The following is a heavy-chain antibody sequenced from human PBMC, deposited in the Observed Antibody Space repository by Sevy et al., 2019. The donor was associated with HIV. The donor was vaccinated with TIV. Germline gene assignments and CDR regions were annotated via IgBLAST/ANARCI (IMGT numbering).Heavy chain of an antibody. D-gene: IGHD3-16*01. CDR1: GGSINGYY. CDR3: ARNGGSHRGSVNVWFDS. Sequence: SETLSLTCGVSGGSINGYYWNWIRQSPEKGLEWIGEIYYNGATNYNPSLESRVTMSVDMSKSQVSLTLRSMTAADTAVYYCARNGGSHRGSVNVWFDSWGEGSLVTVSS. J-gene: IGHJ5*01. CDR2: IYYNGAT. V-gene: IGHV4-59*13.